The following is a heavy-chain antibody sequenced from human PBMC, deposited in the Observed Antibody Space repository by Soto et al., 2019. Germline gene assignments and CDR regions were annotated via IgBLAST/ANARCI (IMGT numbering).Heavy chain of an antibody. D-gene: IGHD4-17*01. CDR2: ISGSGGST. J-gene: IGHJ4*02. V-gene: IGHV3-23*01. Sequence: GGSLRLSCAASGFTFSSYAMSWVRQAPGTGLEWVSAISGSGGSTYYADSVKGRFTISRDNSKNTLYLQMNSLRAEDTAVYYCAKHGGLDYGDYSIDYWGQGTLVTVSS. CDR1: GFTFSSYA. CDR3: AKHGGLDYGDYSIDY.